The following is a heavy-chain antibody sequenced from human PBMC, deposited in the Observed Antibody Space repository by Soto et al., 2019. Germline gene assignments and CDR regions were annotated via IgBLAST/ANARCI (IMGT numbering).Heavy chain of an antibody. V-gene: IGHV3-30*18. CDR2: ISYDGSNK. Sequence: LRLSCAASGFTFSSYGMHWVRQAPGKGLEWVAVISYDGSNKYYADSVKGRFTISRDNSKNTLYLQMNSLRAEDTAVYYCAKHHYDILTGPNWFDPWGQGTLVTVPQ. CDR3: AKHHYDILTGPNWFDP. J-gene: IGHJ5*02. D-gene: IGHD3-9*01. CDR1: GFTFSSYG.